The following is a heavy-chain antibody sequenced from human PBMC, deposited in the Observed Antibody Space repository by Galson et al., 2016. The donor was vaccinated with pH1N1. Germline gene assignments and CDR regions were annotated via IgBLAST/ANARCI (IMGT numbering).Heavy chain of an antibody. Sequence: SLRLSCAASGFTFSAFGMHWVRQAPGKGLELVAFIRFDGYEQNYGDSVKGRFTVSRDNSKNTVYLQMNSLRSEDTAVYYCAKDCGLGEDHDHWGQGTLVTVSS. D-gene: IGHD3-16*01. CDR3: AKDCGLGEDHDH. J-gene: IGHJ4*02. CDR1: GFTFSAFG. V-gene: IGHV3-30*02. CDR2: IRFDGYEQ.